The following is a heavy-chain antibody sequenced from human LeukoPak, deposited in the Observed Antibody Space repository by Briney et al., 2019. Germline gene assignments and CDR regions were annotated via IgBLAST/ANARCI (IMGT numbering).Heavy chain of an antibody. CDR3: AKDSGYCSSTSCYMNY. J-gene: IGHJ4*02. D-gene: IGHD2-2*02. Sequence: GGALRLSCAASGFTFSRYVMHGVRQAPGKGLDWVAVISYDGSNKYYADSVNGRFTISRDNSKNTLYLQMNSLRAEDTAVYYCAKDSGYCSSTSCYMNYWGQGTLVTVSS. V-gene: IGHV3-30*18. CDR1: GFTFSRYV. CDR2: ISYDGSNK.